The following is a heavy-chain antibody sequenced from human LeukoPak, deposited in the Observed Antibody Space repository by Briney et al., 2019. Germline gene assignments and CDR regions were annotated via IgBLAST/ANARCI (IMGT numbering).Heavy chain of an antibody. CDR2: IYYSGST. Sequence: PSETLSLTCSVSGGSISSYYWSWIRQPPGKGLEWIGYIYYSGSTNYNPSLKSRVTISVDTSKNQFSLKLSSVTAADTAVYYCVRGRGLYSSGWSDNWFDPWGQGTLVTVSS. CDR3: VRGRGLYSSGWSDNWFDP. V-gene: IGHV4-59*01. CDR1: GGSISSYY. D-gene: IGHD6-19*01. J-gene: IGHJ5*02.